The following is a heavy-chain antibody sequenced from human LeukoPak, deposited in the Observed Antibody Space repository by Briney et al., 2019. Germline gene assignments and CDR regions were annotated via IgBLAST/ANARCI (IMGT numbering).Heavy chain of an antibody. CDR3: AKDRPNGDMNYLDY. V-gene: IGHV3-30*18. CDR1: GFTSSSYG. CDR2: ISYDGSNK. D-gene: IGHD4-17*01. J-gene: IGHJ4*02. Sequence: GGSLRLSCAASGFTSSSYGMHWVRQAPGKGLEWVAVISYDGSNKYYADSVKGRFTISRDNSKNTLYLQMNSLRAEDRAVIYCAKDRPNGDMNYLDYWGQGTLVTVSS.